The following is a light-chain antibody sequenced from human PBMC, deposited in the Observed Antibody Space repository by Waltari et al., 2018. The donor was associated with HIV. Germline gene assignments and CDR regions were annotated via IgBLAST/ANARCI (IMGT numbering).Light chain of an antibody. V-gene: IGKV3-20*01. CDR3: QQYVNSPYT. J-gene: IGKJ2*01. CDR2: DAS. CDR1: QSVSSY. Sequence: DIVLTQSPGPLSLSPGESATLSCRASQSVSSYLAWYQQKPGQAPRLLIYDASSRAIGIPDRFSGSGSGTDFTLTISRLEPEDFEVYYCQQYVNSPYTFGQGTKLEIK.